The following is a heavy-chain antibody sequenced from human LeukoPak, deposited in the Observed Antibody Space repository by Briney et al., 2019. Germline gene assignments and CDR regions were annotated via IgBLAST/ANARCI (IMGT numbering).Heavy chain of an antibody. CDR3: AREDYYYDSSGYFFDY. J-gene: IGHJ4*02. CDR2: ISGSGGST. Sequence: GGSLRLSCAAPGFTFSSYAMSWVRQAPGKGLEWVSAISGSGGSTYYADSVKGRFTISRDNSKNTLYLQMNSLRAEDTAVYYCAREDYYYDSSGYFFDYWGQGTLVTVSS. V-gene: IGHV3-23*01. CDR1: GFTFSSYA. D-gene: IGHD3-22*01.